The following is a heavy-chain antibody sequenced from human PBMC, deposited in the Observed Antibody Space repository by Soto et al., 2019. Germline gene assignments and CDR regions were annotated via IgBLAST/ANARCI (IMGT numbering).Heavy chain of an antibody. V-gene: IGHV3-74*01. J-gene: IGHJ6*04. Sequence: EVQLVESGGGLVQPGRSLRRSCAASGFTLSGRSMHWVRQAPGKGLVWVSGIDNAGTDTTYADSVKGRFTSSRDNAKNMLYLQMNTRRVEDTAVYYFARGWFGPDVWGKGTTVTVSS. D-gene: IGHD3-10*01. CDR2: IDNAGTDT. CDR1: GFTLSGRS. CDR3: ARGWFGPDV.